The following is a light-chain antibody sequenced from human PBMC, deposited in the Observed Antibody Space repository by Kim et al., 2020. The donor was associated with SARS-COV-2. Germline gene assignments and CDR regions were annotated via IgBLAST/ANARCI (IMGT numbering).Light chain of an antibody. J-gene: IGLJ2*01. CDR3: QTYDSGHVV. CDR2: GDI. Sequence: GAPVQTVTISCTGSNIGPAYDVHWYQQFPGSAPKLLIYGDIHRPSGVPDRFSGSKSGTSASLAITGLQGEDEADYFCQTYDSGHVVFGGGTQLTVL. CDR1: NIGPAYD. V-gene: IGLV1-40*01.